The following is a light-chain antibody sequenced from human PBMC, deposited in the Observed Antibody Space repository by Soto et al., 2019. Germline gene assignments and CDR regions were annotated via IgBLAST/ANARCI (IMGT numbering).Light chain of an antibody. Sequence: QSALTQPASVSGSPGQSMTISCTGTSSDVGGYNYVSWYQQHPGKAPKLMIYDVSNRPSGVSNRFSVSKSGNTASLTISGLLAEDEADYYCSSYTSSSSYVFGTGSKLTVL. V-gene: IGLV2-14*01. CDR2: DVS. CDR3: SSYTSSSSYV. CDR1: SSDVGGYNY. J-gene: IGLJ1*01.